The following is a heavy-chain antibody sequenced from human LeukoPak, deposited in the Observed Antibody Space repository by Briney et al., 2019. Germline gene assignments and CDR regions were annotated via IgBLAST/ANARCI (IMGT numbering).Heavy chain of an antibody. J-gene: IGHJ4*02. CDR3: AREDLTVTTSLDY. Sequence: GGSLRLSCAASGFTFSSYSMNWVRQAPGKGLEWVSSISSSSSYIYYADSVKGRFTISRDNAKNSLYLQMNSLRAEDTAVYYCAREDLTVTTSLDYWGQGTLVTVSP. D-gene: IGHD4-17*01. CDR2: ISSSSSYI. CDR1: GFTFSSYS. V-gene: IGHV3-21*01.